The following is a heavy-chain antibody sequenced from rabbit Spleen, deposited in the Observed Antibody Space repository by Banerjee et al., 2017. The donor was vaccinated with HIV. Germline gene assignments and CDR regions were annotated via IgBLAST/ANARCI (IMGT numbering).Heavy chain of an antibody. CDR1: SMDFPSITAYN. CDR3: ARDAGTSFSTYGMDL. D-gene: IGHD8-1*01. J-gene: IGHJ6*01. CDR2: AYAGSSGST. Sequence: QSLEESGGGLVKPGPSLHSPAKASGSSSMDFPSITAYNLCWFPQAPGKGLEWVACAYAGSSGSTYSATWAKGRFTISKTSSTTVTLQMTSLTAADTATYFCARDAGTSFSTYGMDLWGPGTLVTVS. V-gene: IGHV1S40*01.